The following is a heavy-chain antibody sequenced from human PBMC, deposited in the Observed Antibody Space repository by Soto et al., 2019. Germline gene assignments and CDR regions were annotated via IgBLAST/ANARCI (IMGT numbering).Heavy chain of an antibody. CDR2: IYWDDDK. CDR3: AHSRGYVGFDF. CDR1: GFSLTTYGVG. V-gene: IGHV2-5*02. J-gene: IGHJ4*02. Sequence: QITLKETGPTLVNPTQTLTLTCTFSGFSLTTYGVGVGWIRQPPGKALEWLAFIYWDDDKRYSPSLKSRLTITKYTSKNQVALRMTHMDPVDTATYYCAHSRGYVGFDFWGQGILVTVSS. D-gene: IGHD5-12*01.